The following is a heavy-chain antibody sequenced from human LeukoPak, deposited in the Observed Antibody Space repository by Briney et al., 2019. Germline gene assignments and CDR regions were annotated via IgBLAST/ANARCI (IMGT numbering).Heavy chain of an antibody. CDR2: IYPGDSDT. D-gene: IGHD4-17*01. Sequence: PGESLKISCKGSGYSFTSYWIGWVRQMPGKGLEWMGIIYPGDSDTRYSPSFQGQVTISAGKSISTAYLQWSSLKASDTAMYYCARHGPVDGDSRGYGMDVWGQGTTVTVSS. J-gene: IGHJ6*02. CDR1: GYSFTSYW. V-gene: IGHV5-51*01. CDR3: ARHGPVDGDSRGYGMDV.